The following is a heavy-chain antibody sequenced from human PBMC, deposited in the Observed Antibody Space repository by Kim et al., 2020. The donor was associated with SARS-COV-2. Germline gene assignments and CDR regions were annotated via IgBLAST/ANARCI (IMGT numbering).Heavy chain of an antibody. V-gene: IGHV1-69*13. J-gene: IGHJ6*02. CDR2: IIPIFGTA. Sequence: SVKVSCKASGGTFSSYAISWVRQAPGQGLEWMGGIIPIFGTANYAQKFQGRVTITADESTSTAYMELSSLRSEDTAVYYCARPQVLRYFDWPRHYYYGMDVWGQGTTVTVSS. CDR1: GGTFSSYA. D-gene: IGHD3-9*01. CDR3: ARPQVLRYFDWPRHYYYGMDV.